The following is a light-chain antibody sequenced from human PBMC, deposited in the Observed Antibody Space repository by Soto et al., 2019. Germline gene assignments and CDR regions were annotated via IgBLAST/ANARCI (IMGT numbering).Light chain of an antibody. CDR1: NSNIGTYT. CDR3: ASWDDSLSGGV. V-gene: IGLV1-44*01. Sequence: QSVLTQPPSASGTPGQRVIISCSGSNSNIGTYTVNWYQQLPGTAPKLLIYTDYQRPSGVPDRFSGSRSGTSASLAISGLQSEDEAHYYCASWDDSLSGGVFGGGTKLTVL. J-gene: IGLJ3*02. CDR2: TDY.